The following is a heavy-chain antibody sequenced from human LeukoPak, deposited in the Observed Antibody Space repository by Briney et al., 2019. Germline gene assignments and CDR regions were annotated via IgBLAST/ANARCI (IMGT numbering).Heavy chain of an antibody. CDR3: ARHYYSSGWYFDY. CDR2: IYYIVST. Sequence: PSETLSLTCTVSGGSISSSSYYWGWIRQPPGKGLEWVGSIYYIVSTSYNPSLKSRVTISVDTSKNQFSLKLSSVTAADTAVYYCARHYYSSGWYFDYWGQGTLVTVSS. V-gene: IGHV4-39*01. J-gene: IGHJ4*02. D-gene: IGHD6-19*01. CDR1: GGSISSSSYY.